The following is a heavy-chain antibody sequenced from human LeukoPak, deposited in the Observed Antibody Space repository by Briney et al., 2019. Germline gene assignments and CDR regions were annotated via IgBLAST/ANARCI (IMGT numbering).Heavy chain of an antibody. Sequence: ASVKVSCKASGYTFTNYDINWVRQATGQGLEWMGWMNPNSGNTGYAQKFQGRVTMTRNTSISTAYMELSSLRSEDTAVYYCAKFDSSGVYYGMDVWGQGTTVTVSS. CDR1: GYTFTNYD. D-gene: IGHD3-22*01. CDR3: AKFDSSGVYYGMDV. CDR2: MNPNSGNT. V-gene: IGHV1-8*01. J-gene: IGHJ6*02.